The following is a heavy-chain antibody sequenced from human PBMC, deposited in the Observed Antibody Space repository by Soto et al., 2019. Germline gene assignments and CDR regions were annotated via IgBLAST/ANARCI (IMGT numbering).Heavy chain of an antibody. CDR3: ASYNWNYWFDP. CDR2: IYYSGST. V-gene: IGHV4-30-4*01. CDR1: GGSISSGDYY. D-gene: IGHD1-7*01. J-gene: IGHJ5*02. Sequence: SETLSLTCTVSGGSISSGDYYWSWIRQPPGKGLEWIGYIYYSGSTYYNPSLKRRVTISVDTSKNQFSLKLSSVTASDTGVYYCASYNWNYWFDPWGQGTLVTVSS.